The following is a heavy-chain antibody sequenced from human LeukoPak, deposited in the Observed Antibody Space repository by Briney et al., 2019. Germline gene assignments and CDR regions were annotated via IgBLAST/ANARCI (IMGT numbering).Heavy chain of an antibody. CDR2: INLNSGGT. CDR3: ARDISYCSSTSCYFRYGMDV. D-gene: IGHD2-2*01. Sequence: GASVKVSCKTSGFTFTGYYMHWVRQAPGQGLEWMGWINLNSGGTNYAQKFQGRVTMTRDTSISTAYMELSRLTSDDTAVYYCARDISYCSSTSCYFRYGMDVWGQGTTVTVSS. V-gene: IGHV1-2*02. CDR1: GFTFTGYY. J-gene: IGHJ6*02.